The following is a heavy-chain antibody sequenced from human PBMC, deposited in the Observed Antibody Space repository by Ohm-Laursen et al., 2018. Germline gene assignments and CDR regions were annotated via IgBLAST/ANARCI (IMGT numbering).Heavy chain of an antibody. Sequence: ASVKVSCKASGYTFTGYYMHWVRQAPGQGLEGMGWINPNSGGTNYAQKFQGRVTMTRDTSISTAYMELSRLRSDDTAVYYCAGDDRGSSGYYYSYYSGMDFWGQGTTVTVSS. J-gene: IGHJ6*02. V-gene: IGHV1-2*02. CDR1: GYTFTGYY. CDR2: INPNSGGT. CDR3: AGDDRGSSGYYYSYYSGMDF. D-gene: IGHD3-22*01.